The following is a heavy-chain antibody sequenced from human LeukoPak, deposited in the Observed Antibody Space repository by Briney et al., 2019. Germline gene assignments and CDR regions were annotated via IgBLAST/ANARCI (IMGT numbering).Heavy chain of an antibody. CDR3: AKWSHIVGVKGGAFDI. Sequence: PGRSLRLSCAASGFTFDDYSMHWVRQVPGKGLEWVSGINWNSDRIDYADSVKGRFTISRDNAKNSLSLHMNSLRTEDSALYYCAKWSHIVGVKGGAFDIWGQGTMVTVSS. CDR1: GFTFDDYS. V-gene: IGHV3-9*01. CDR2: INWNSDRI. J-gene: IGHJ3*02. D-gene: IGHD1-26*01.